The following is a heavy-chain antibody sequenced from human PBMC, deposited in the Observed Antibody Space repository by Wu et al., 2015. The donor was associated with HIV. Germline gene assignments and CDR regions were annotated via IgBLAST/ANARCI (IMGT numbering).Heavy chain of an antibody. CDR2: INPNSGGT. D-gene: IGHD7-27*01. V-gene: IGHV1-2*02. CDR1: GYTFNGNF. J-gene: IGHJ4*02. CDR3: ARDRNAGVFDY. Sequence: QVQLLQSGAEVKKPGASMKVSCKTSGYTFNGNFMHWVRQAPGQGLEWVGWINPNSGGTNYAQKFQGRVTMTRDTSISTAYMELSRLRSDDTAVYYCARDRNAGVFDYWGQGTLVTVSS.